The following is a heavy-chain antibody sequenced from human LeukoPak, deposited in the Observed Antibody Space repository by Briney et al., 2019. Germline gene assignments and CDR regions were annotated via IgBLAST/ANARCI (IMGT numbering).Heavy chain of an antibody. Sequence: SETLSLTCAVYGGSLSGYYWSWIRQPPGKGLEWIGEINHSGSTNYNPSLKSRVTISVDTSKNQFSLKLSSVTAADTAVYYCATSPVGAFDIWGQGTMVTVSS. V-gene: IGHV4-34*01. CDR3: ATSPVGAFDI. D-gene: IGHD2-2*01. CDR1: GGSLSGYY. J-gene: IGHJ3*02. CDR2: INHSGST.